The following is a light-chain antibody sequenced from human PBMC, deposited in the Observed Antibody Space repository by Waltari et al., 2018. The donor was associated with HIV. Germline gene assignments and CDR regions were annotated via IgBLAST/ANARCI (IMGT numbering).Light chain of an antibody. CDR3: QHYKNWPPWT. CDR2: GAS. J-gene: IGKJ2*02. CDR1: QSVNSN. Sequence: EIVTKQPSATLSVSPGERATIPCRASQSVNSNLAWYQQKPGQAPRLLIYGASTRATGIPARFSGSGSGTEFTLTISSLQSEDFAVYYCQHYKNWPPWTFGQGTQLEIK. V-gene: IGKV3-15*01.